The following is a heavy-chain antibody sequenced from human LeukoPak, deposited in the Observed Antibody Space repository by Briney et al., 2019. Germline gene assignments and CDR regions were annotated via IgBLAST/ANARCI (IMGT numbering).Heavy chain of an antibody. V-gene: IGHV3-21*01. J-gene: IGHJ4*02. CDR1: GFTFSSYS. Sequence: GGSLRLSCAASGFTFSSYSMNWVRHAPGKGLEWVSSISSSSSYIYYADSVKGRFTISRDNAKNSLYLQMNSLRAEDTAVYYCARGGGSYSNFDYWGQGTLVTVSS. D-gene: IGHD1-26*01. CDR2: ISSSSSYI. CDR3: ARGGGSYSNFDY.